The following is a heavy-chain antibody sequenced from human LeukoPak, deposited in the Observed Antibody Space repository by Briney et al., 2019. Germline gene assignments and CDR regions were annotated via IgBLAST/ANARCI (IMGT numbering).Heavy chain of an antibody. V-gene: IGHV4-59*01. D-gene: IGHD3-16*01. CDR2: IHYSGRA. Sequence: PSETLSLTCTVSGDSISGSYWTWVRQPPGQGLEWIGQIHYSGRADYNPSLKRRITISVDTSKNQMSLTLTSATAADTAIYYCVKFGVDYDMGVWGQGTTVTVSS. J-gene: IGHJ6*02. CDR1: GDSISGSY. CDR3: VKFGVDYDMGV.